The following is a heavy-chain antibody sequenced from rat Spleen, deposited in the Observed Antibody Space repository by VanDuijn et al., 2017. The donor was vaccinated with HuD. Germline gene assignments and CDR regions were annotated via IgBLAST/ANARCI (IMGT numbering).Heavy chain of an antibody. CDR2: IRSGGST. D-gene: IGHD1-11*01. Sequence: QVQLKETGPGLVQPTQTLSITCTVSGFSLTSYYMQWVRQTPGKGLEWMGFIRSGGSTEYDSEFKSRLSISRDTSKNQVFLKMNSLQTDDTGTYYCTRDTMEGWFAYWGQGTLVTVSS. V-gene: IGHV2-65*01. CDR3: TRDTMEGWFAY. J-gene: IGHJ3*01. CDR1: GFSLTSYY.